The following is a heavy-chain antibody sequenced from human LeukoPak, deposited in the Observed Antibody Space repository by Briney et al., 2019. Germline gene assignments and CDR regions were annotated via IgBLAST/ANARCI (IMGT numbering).Heavy chain of an antibody. CDR3: ARVIAAVTSKGVLHY. CDR2: IDPNSGVT. D-gene: IGHD6-19*01. CDR1: GYTFTGYY. V-gene: IGHV1-2*06. Sequence: GASVKVSCKASGYTFTGYYMHWVRQAPGQGLEWIGRIDPNSGVTNFAQKFQGRVTMTRDTSITTAYMELSRLRSDDTAVYYCARVIAAVTSKGVLHYWGQGTLVTVSS. J-gene: IGHJ4*02.